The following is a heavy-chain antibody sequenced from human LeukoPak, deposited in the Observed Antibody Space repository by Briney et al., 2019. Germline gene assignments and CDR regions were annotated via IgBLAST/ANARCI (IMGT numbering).Heavy chain of an antibody. CDR2: ISSSSSYI. Sequence: GGSLRLSCAASGFTFSSYSMNWVRQAPGKGLEWVSSISSSSSYIYYADSVKGRFTISRDNAKNSLYLQMNSLRAEDTAVYYCARVVLADYYDSSGYYPRPSANLYWCQGTLVTVSS. J-gene: IGHJ4*02. V-gene: IGHV3-21*01. D-gene: IGHD3-22*01. CDR3: ARVVLADYYDSSGYYPRPSANLY. CDR1: GFTFSSYS.